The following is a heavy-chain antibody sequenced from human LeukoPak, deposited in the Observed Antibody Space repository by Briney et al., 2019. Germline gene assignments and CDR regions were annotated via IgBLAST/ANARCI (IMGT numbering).Heavy chain of an antibody. D-gene: IGHD3-10*01. CDR3: ARYYGSGSNAFDI. J-gene: IGHJ3*02. V-gene: IGHV3-53*01. Sequence: ETLSLTCTVSGGSISSYYWSWIRQPPGKGLEWVSVIYSGGSTYYADSVKGRFTISRDNSKNTLYLQMNSLRAEDTAVYYCARYYGSGSNAFDIWGQGTMVTVSS. CDR1: GGSISSYY. CDR2: IYSGGST.